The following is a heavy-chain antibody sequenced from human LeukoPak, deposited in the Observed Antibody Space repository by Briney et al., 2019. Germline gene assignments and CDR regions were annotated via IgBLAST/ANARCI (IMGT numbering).Heavy chain of an antibody. CDR1: GFTVSSNY. J-gene: IGHJ4*02. Sequence: GGSLRLSCAASGFTVSSNYMSWVRQAPGKGLEWVSVFYSGGNTYYADSVKGRFTISRDNSKNTLYLQMNSLRAEDTAVYYCAKISREGATTGPGGPGNFDYWGQGTLVTVSS. V-gene: IGHV3-53*01. CDR2: FYSGGNT. CDR3: AKISREGATTGPGGPGNFDY. D-gene: IGHD1-26*01.